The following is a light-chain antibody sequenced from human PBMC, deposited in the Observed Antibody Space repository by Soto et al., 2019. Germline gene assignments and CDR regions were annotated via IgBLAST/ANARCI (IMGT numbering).Light chain of an antibody. CDR2: GIS. J-gene: IGKJ4*01. CDR1: QSLTSY. CDR3: QQYNNWPLT. V-gene: IGKV3-15*01. Sequence: EIVMTQSPATLSVSPGETATLSCRASQSLTSYLDWYQQKPDQAPRLLIYGISTRAPDIPARFSGSGSGTEFTLPISSLQSEDFAVYYCQQYNNWPLTFGGGTKVEIK.